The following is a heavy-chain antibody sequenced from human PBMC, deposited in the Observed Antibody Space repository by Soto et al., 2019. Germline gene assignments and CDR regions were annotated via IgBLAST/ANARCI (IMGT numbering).Heavy chain of an antibody. J-gene: IGHJ4*02. CDR3: ALPTVDRGSFAFSY. CDR1: GGTFSSYA. Sequence: QVQLVQSGAEVKKPGSSVKVSCKASGGTFSSYAISWVRQAPGQGLEWMGGIIPIFGTANYAQKFQGRVTITADESTSTAYMERGGLRSEDTAVYYCALPTVDRGSFAFSYWGQGTLVTVSS. CDR2: IIPIFGTA. V-gene: IGHV1-69*12. D-gene: IGHD5-12*01.